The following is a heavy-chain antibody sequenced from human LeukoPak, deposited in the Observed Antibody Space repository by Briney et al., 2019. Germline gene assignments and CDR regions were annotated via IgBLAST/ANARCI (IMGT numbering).Heavy chain of an antibody. Sequence: GGSLRLSCAASGFTFSSYWMHWVRQAPGKGLVWVSRINSDGSSTSYADSVKGRFTISRDNSKNTLYLQMNSLRAEDTAVYYCAKDRASTSCYRCPNFDYWGQGTLVTVSS. V-gene: IGHV3-74*01. CDR3: AKDRASTSCYRCPNFDY. J-gene: IGHJ4*02. CDR1: GFTFSSYW. CDR2: INSDGSST. D-gene: IGHD2-2*01.